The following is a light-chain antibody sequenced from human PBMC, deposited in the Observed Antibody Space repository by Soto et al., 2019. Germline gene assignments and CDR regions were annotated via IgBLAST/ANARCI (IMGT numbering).Light chain of an antibody. Sequence: IVFTHSPGTLSFSPSQRPPISSSSSQSVSSSYLAWNQQKPGQAPRLLIYGASSRATGIPDRFSGSGSGTDFTLTISRLEPEDFAVHYCQQYGSSPGTFGQGTKVDIK. CDR3: QQYGSSPGT. CDR2: GAS. CDR1: QSVSSSY. J-gene: IGKJ1*01. V-gene: IGKV3-20*01.